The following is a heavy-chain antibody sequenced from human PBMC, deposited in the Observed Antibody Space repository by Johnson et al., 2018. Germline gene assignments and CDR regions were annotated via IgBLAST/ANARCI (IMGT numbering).Heavy chain of an antibody. J-gene: IGHJ6*03. CDR2: INPSGGST. CDR3: ARDELVVAATSGYYFYYMDV. Sequence: VQLVETVAEVRKPGASVKVSCKASGYTFTSYYMHWVRQAPGQGLEWMGRINPSGGSTSYAQKFQGRVTMTRDTSTSTVYMELSSLRAEDTAVYYCARDELVVAATSGYYFYYMDVWGKGTMVTVSS. D-gene: IGHD2-15*01. CDR1: GYTFTSYY. V-gene: IGHV1-46*01.